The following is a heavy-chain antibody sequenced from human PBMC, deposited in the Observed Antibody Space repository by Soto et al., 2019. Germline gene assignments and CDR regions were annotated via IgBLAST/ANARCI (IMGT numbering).Heavy chain of an antibody. J-gene: IGHJ4*02. CDR3: ARAAKHRKNFDY. V-gene: IGHV4-59*02. CDR1: GDSVTSHY. CDR2: MHYTGFS. Sequence: SETLSLTCSFSGDSVTSHYLTWIRQPPEKGLEWIGYMHYTGFSHYNPSLKSRLTISVDRSKNQFTLQLTSVTVADTAVYYCARAAKHRKNFDYWGQGTLVTVSS.